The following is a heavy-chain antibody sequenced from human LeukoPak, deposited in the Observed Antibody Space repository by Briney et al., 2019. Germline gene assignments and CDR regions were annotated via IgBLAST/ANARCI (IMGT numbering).Heavy chain of an antibody. D-gene: IGHD3-22*01. J-gene: IGHJ4*02. CDR1: GYTFTGYY. Sequence: ASVKVSCKASGYTFTGYYMHWVRQAPGQGLEWMGRINPNSGGTNYAQKFQGRVTMTRDTSINTAYMELSRLRSDDTAVYYCARDYYDSSGYYSFDYWGQGTLVTVSS. CDR2: INPNSGGT. V-gene: IGHV1-2*06. CDR3: ARDYYDSSGYYSFDY.